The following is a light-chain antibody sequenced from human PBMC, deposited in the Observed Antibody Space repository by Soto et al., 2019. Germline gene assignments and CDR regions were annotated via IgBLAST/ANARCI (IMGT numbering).Light chain of an antibody. J-gene: IGLJ2*01. V-gene: IGLV2-14*01. CDR1: SSDVGGYNY. CDR2: DVS. CDR3: SSYTSSSTPGV. Sequence: QSALTQPASVSVSPGQSITISCTGTSSDVGGYNYVSWYQQHPGKAPKLMIYDVSNRPSGVSNRFSGSTSGNTASLTISGLQAEDEADYYCSSYTSSSTPGVFGGGTKLTVL.